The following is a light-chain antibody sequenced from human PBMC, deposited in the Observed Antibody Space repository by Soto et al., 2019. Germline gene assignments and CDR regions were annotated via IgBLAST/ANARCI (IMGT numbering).Light chain of an antibody. V-gene: IGLV2-14*03. CDR2: GVS. CDR1: SSDVGAYKY. CDR3: SSFTGTTTLDV. J-gene: IGLJ1*01. Sequence: QSALTQPASVSGSPGQSITISCPGTSSDVGAYKYVSWYQQHPGKVPKLIIYGVSNRPSGVSNRFSGSKSGNTAFLTISGLQPEDEADYYCSSFTGTTTLDVFGTGTKVTVL.